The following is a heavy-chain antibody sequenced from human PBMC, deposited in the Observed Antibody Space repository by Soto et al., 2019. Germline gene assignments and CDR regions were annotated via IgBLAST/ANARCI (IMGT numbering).Heavy chain of an antibody. CDR1: GFTFSSYA. J-gene: IGHJ5*02. V-gene: IGHV3-23*01. Sequence: GGSLRLSCAASGFTFSSYAMSWVRQAPGKGLEWVSAISGSGGSTYYADSVKGRFTISRDNSKNTLYLQITSLRAGDTAVYYCAKELGSSSSWYGSWFDPWGQGTLVTVSS. CDR2: ISGSGGST. CDR3: AKELGSSSSWYGSWFDP. D-gene: IGHD6-13*01.